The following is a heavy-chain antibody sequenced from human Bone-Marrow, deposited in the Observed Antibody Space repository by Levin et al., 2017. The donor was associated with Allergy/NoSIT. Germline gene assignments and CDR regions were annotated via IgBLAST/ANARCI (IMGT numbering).Heavy chain of an antibody. D-gene: IGHD4-17*01. CDR1: GFTFGDYA. CDR2: IRSKAYGGTT. J-gene: IGHJ6*03. Sequence: GGSLRLSCTASGFTFGDYAMSWVRQAPGKGLEWVGFIRSKAYGGTTEYAASVKGRFTISRDDSKSIAYLQMNSLKTEDTAVYYCTRFTGGYGDYYYDDYYMDVWGKGTTVTVSS. V-gene: IGHV3-49*04. CDR3: TRFTGGYGDYYYDDYYMDV.